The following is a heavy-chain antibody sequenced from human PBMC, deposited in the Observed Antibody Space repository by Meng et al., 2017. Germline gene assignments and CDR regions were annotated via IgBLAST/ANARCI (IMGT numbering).Heavy chain of an antibody. J-gene: IGHJ4*02. D-gene: IGHD1-26*01. CDR3: AKDLLVGAT. Sequence: GESLKISCAASGFTFSSYAMSWVRQAPGKGLEWVSAISGSGGSTYYADSVKGRFTISRDNSKNTLYLQMNSLRAEDTAVYHCAKDLLVGATWGQGTLVTVSS. CDR2: ISGSGGST. CDR1: GFTFSSYA. V-gene: IGHV3-23*01.